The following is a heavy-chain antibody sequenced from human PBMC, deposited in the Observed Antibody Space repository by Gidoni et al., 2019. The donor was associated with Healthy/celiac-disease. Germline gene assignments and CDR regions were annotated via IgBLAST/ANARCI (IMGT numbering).Heavy chain of an antibody. V-gene: IGHV1-3*01. D-gene: IGHD3-9*01. CDR3: ARDPYYDILTGNWGYYFDY. CDR2: INAGNGNT. J-gene: IGHJ4*02. CDR1: GYTFTSYA. Sequence: QVQLVQSGAEVKKPGASVKVSCKASGYTFTSYAMHWVRQAPGQRLEWMGWINAGNGNTKYSQKFQGRVTITRDTSASTAYMELSSLRSEDTAVYYCARDPYYDILTGNWGYYFDYWGQGTLVTVSS.